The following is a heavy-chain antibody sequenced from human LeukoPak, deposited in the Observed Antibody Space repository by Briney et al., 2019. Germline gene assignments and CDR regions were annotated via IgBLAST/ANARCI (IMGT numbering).Heavy chain of an antibody. V-gene: IGHV3-66*01. CDR3: ARDPQINAFDI. Sequence: PGGSLRLSCAASGFIFKKYWMNWVRQAPGKGLEWVSVIYSGGNTYYADSVKGRFTISRDNSKNTLYLQMNSLRAEDTAVYYCARDPQINAFDIWGQGTMVTVS. J-gene: IGHJ3*02. CDR1: GFIFKKYW. CDR2: IYSGGNT.